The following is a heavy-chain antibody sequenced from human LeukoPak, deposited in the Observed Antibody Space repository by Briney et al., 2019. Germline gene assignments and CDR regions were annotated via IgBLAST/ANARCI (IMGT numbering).Heavy chain of an antibody. CDR3: ARDGEYGTGSYYRGSFDY. CDR1: GYSFTAFY. Sequence: ASVTVSCKASGYSFTAFYIHSVRQAPGQGLEWMGWIHPRSGDTRYAQKFQGRVTMARDTSISTVYMDLSSLGSDDTAVYYCARDGEYGTGSYYRGSFDYWGQGILVTVSS. D-gene: IGHD3-10*01. V-gene: IGHV1-2*02. J-gene: IGHJ4*02. CDR2: IHPRSGDT.